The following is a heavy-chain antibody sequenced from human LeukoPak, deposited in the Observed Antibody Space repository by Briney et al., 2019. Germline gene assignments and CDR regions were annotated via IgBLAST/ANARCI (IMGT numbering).Heavy chain of an antibody. CDR1: GFTFDDYG. V-gene: IGHV3-20*04. CDR2: INWNGDST. D-gene: IGHD3-16*02. Sequence: GGSLRLSCAASGFTFDDYGMSWVRHAPGKGLEWVSDINWNGDSTGYADSVKGRFTISRENAKNSLYLQMNSLRAEDTALYYCARRESSYQNYYYYYHMDVWGEGTTVTVSS. CDR3: ARRESSYQNYYYYYHMDV. J-gene: IGHJ6*03.